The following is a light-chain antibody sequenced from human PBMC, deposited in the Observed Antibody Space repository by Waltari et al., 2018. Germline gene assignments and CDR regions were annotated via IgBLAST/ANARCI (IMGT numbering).Light chain of an antibody. CDR3: CSYAGSYTFVV. CDR1: SSDVGGYNY. Sequence: QSALTQPRSVSGSPGQSVTISCTGTSSDVGGYNYVSWYQHHPGKAPKLIIYDVSKRPSGVPDRFSGSKAGHTASLTISGLQAEDEADYYCCSYAGSYTFVVFGGGTKVTVL. CDR2: DVS. V-gene: IGLV2-11*01. J-gene: IGLJ2*01.